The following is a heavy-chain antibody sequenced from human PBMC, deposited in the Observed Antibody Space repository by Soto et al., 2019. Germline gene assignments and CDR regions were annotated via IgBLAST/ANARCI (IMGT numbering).Heavy chain of an antibody. J-gene: IGHJ4*02. CDR2: INPNSGGT. V-gene: IGHV1-2*04. D-gene: IGHD6-13*01. CDR1: GYTFTGYY. CDR3: ARVSSSWYGGFFDY. Sequence: ASVKVSCKASGYTFTGYYMHCVRQAPGQGLEWMGWINPNSGGTNYAQKFQGWVTMTRDTSISTAYMELSRLRSDDTAVYYCARVSSSWYGGFFDYWGQGTLVTVSS.